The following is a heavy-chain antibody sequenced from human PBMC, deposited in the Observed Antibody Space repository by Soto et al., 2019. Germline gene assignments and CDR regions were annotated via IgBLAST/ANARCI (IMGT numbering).Heavy chain of an antibody. V-gene: IGHV4-31*03. D-gene: IGHD2-21*02. Sequence: SETLSLTCTFSSGSISSGGDYGTFIRHHPWKGLEWIGYIYYSGSTYYNPSLKSRVTISVDTSKNQFSLKLSSVTAADTAVYYCARDRVVTAIPGVYYFEYWGQGTLVTVSS. CDR3: ARDRVVTAIPGVYYFEY. CDR2: IYYSGST. CDR1: SGSISSGGDY. J-gene: IGHJ4*02.